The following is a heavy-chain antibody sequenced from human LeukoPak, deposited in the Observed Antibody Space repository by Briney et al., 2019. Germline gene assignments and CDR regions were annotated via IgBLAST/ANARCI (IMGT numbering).Heavy chain of an antibody. CDR3: ARGESIYYYYMDV. J-gene: IGHJ6*03. V-gene: IGHV4-59*01. Sequence: PSETLSLTCTVSGASMSSFYWTWIRHPPRKGLEWSGFIYDNGTTYYNPSLKSRVTISVDTSNNQCSLKLRSVTGADTAVYYCARGESIYYYYMDVWGKGTTVTVSS. CDR1: GASMSSFY. CDR2: IYDNGTT.